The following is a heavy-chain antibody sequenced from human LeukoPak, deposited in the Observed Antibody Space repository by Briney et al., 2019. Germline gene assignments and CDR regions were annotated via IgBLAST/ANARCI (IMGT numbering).Heavy chain of an antibody. D-gene: IGHD1-20*01. J-gene: IGHJ4*02. CDR2: MSSSGTTI. Sequence: KPGGSLRLSCAASGFTFSDYYMSWIRQAPGKGLEWVSYMSSSGTTIEYADSVKGRFTISRDNAKNSLYLQMNSLGAEDTAVYYCAKDREGLSGTSGYFDYWGQGTLVTVSS. V-gene: IGHV3-11*01. CDR1: GFTFSDYY. CDR3: AKDREGLSGTSGYFDY.